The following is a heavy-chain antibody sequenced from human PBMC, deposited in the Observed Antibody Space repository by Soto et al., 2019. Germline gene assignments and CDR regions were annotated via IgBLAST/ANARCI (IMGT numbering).Heavy chain of an antibody. Sequence: PGGSLRLSCAASGFTFSSYAMHWVRQAPGKGLEWVAVISYDGSNKYYADSVKGRFTISRDNSKNTLYLQMNSLRAEDTAVYYCARVALDSSGTNDYWGQGTLVTVSS. CDR1: GFTFSSYA. J-gene: IGHJ4*02. D-gene: IGHD3-22*01. CDR2: ISYDGSNK. V-gene: IGHV3-30-3*01. CDR3: ARVALDSSGTNDY.